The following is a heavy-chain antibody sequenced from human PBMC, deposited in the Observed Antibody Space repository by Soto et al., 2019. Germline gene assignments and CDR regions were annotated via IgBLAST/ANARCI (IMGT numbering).Heavy chain of an antibody. V-gene: IGHV3-23*01. D-gene: IGHD3-3*01. CDR2: ISGSGGST. Sequence: LRLSCAASGFTFSSYAMSWVRQAPGKGLEWVSAISGSGGSTYYADSMKGRFTISRDNSKNTLYLQMNSLRAEDTAVYYCAKGATIFGVVTYDYWGQGTLVTVSS. J-gene: IGHJ4*02. CDR3: AKGATIFGVVTYDY. CDR1: GFTFSSYA.